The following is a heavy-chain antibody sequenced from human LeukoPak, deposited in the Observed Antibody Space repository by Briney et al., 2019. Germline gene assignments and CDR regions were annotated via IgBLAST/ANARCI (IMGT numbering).Heavy chain of an antibody. V-gene: IGHV4-38-2*01. CDR1: GYSISSGYY. Sequence: SETLSLTCAVSGYSISSGYYWGWIRQPPGKGLEWIGSIYHSGSTYYNPSLKSRVTISVDTPKNQFSLKLSSVTAADTAVYYCARQVVVACYGYWGQGTLVTVSS. D-gene: IGHD2-15*01. CDR2: IYHSGST. CDR3: ARQVVVACYGY. J-gene: IGHJ4*02.